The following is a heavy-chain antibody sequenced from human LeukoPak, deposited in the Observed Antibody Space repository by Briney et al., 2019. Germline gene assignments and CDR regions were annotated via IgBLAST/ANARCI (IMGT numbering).Heavy chain of an antibody. D-gene: IGHD1-1*01. CDR3: ARNVTDDSPSVEF. CDR2: INPNSGDT. Sequence: ASVTVSFKASGYPFTGYFIHWVRQAPGQGREWMGWINPNSGDTKYAQKIQGRVTMTRDTSISTAYMELSSLRSDDTAMYFCARNVTDDSPSVEFWGQGTLVTVSS. CDR1: GYPFTGYF. V-gene: IGHV1-2*02. J-gene: IGHJ4*02.